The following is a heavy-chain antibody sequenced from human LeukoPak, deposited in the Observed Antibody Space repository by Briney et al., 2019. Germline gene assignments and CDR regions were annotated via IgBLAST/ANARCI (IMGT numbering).Heavy chain of an antibody. Sequence: GGSLRLSCAASVVTFSKAWMSWLRQAPGKGLEWVGRYKSKTDGGTRDYAAPVEGRFSISRDDSKNTLYPQMNNLRTEDTAVDYCSTERCTSNWFFDYWGQGTLVTVSS. CDR2: YKSKTDGGTR. V-gene: IGHV3-15*01. CDR1: VVTFSKAW. J-gene: IGHJ4*02. D-gene: IGHD6-13*01. CDR3: STERCTSNWFFDY.